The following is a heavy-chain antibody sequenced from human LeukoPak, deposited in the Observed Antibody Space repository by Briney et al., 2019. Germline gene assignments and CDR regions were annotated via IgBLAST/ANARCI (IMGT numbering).Heavy chain of an antibody. J-gene: IGHJ4*02. CDR1: GFTFSSYS. Sequence: PGGSLRLSCAASGFTFSSYSMNWVRQAPGKGLEWVSYISSSSSTIYYADSVKGRFTISRDNAKNSLYLQMNSLRAEDTAVYYCARDLTVVTGRGGSFDYWGQGTLVTISS. V-gene: IGHV3-48*01. D-gene: IGHD4-23*01. CDR3: ARDLTVVTGRGGSFDY. CDR2: ISSSSSTI.